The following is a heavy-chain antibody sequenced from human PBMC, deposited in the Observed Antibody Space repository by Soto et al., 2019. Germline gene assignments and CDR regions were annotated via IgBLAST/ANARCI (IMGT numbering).Heavy chain of an antibody. V-gene: IGHV3-15*01. CDR1: GFTFSNAW. D-gene: IGHD3-22*01. Sequence: EVQLVESGGGLVKPGGSLSLSCAASGFTFSNAWMSWVRQAPGKGLEWVGRIKSKTDGGTTDYAAPVKGRFTISRDDSKNTLYLQMNSLKTEDTAVYYCTTDGGIYYYENGYWGQGTLVTVSS. CDR2: IKSKTDGGTT. J-gene: IGHJ4*02. CDR3: TTDGGIYYYENGY.